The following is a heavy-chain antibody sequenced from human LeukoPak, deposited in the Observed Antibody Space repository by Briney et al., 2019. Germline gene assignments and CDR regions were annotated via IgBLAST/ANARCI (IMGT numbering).Heavy chain of an antibody. V-gene: IGHV4-34*01. D-gene: IGHD2-8*01. CDR1: GGSFSGYY. Sequence: KTSETLSLTCAVYGGSFSGYYWSWIRQPPGKGLEWIGEINHSGSTNYNPSLKSRVTISVGTSKNQFSLKLSSVTAADTAVYYCARGYGSGYCTNGVCYTSSTNWFDPWGQGTLVTVSS. CDR2: INHSGST. J-gene: IGHJ5*02. CDR3: ARGYGSGYCTNGVCYTSSTNWFDP.